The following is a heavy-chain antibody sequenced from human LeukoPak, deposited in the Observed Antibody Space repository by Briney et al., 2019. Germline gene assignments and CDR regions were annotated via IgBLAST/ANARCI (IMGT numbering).Heavy chain of an antibody. V-gene: IGHV3-23*01. CDR1: GFTFSSYA. Sequence: GGSLRLSCAASGFTFSSYAMSWVRQAPGKGLEWVSAISGSGGSTYYADSVKGRFTISRDNSKNTLYLQMNSLRAEDTAVYYCAKDSPKYDFWSGYTDGFDYWGQGTLVTVSS. D-gene: IGHD3-3*01. CDR3: AKDSPKYDFWSGYTDGFDY. J-gene: IGHJ4*02. CDR2: ISGSGGST.